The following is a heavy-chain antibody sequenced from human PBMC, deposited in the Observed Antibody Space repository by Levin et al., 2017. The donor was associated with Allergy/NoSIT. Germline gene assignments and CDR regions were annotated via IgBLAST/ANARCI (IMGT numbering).Heavy chain of an antibody. CDR3: ARDLTYSSSWYHLIQKDYYYYGMDV. J-gene: IGHJ6*02. V-gene: IGHV3-33*01. CDR2: IWYDGSNK. Sequence: GGSLRLSCAASGFTFSSYGMHWVRQAPGKGLEWVAVIWYDGSNKYYADSVKGRFTISRDNSKNTLYLQMNSLRAEDTAVYYCARDLTYSSSWYHLIQKDYYYYGMDVWGQGTTVTVSS. D-gene: IGHD6-13*01. CDR1: GFTFSSYG.